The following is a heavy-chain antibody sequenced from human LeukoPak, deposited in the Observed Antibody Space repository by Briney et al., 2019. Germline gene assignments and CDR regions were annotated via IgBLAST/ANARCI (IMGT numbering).Heavy chain of an antibody. D-gene: IGHD6-6*01. Sequence: GESLKISCKGSGYSFTSYWIGWVRQMPGKGLGWVGIIYPGDSDTRYSPSFQGQVTISADKSISTAYLQWSSLKASDTAMYYCARHLGQLGNYYYYYMDVWGKGTTVTVSS. J-gene: IGHJ6*03. CDR2: IYPGDSDT. CDR3: ARHLGQLGNYYYYYMDV. V-gene: IGHV5-51*01. CDR1: GYSFTSYW.